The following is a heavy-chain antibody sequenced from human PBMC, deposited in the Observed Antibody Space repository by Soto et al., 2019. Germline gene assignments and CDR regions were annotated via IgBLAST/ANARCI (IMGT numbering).Heavy chain of an antibody. J-gene: IGHJ5*02. CDR2: ISAYSGAT. Sequence: ASVKVSSKASGYIFSDHGFSWVRQGPGQGLEWLGWISAYSGATDYAQKFQGRVTLTTDTSTSTAYMELRSLRSDDTAVYYCAKDRPRVTQQFKGVSCAQRTPVTVSS. V-gene: IGHV1-18*01. CDR1: GYIFSDHG. CDR3: AKDRPRVTQQFKGVS. D-gene: IGHD2-8*01.